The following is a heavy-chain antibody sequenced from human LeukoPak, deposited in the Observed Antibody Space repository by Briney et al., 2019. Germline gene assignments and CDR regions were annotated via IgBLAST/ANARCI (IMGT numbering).Heavy chain of an antibody. J-gene: IGHJ5*02. CDR3: ARDWRSRRQLWLNWFDP. CDR2: ISYDGSNK. Sequence: GGSLRLSCAASGFTFSSYAMHWVRQAPGKGLEWVAVISYDGSNKYYADSVKGRFTISIDNSKNTLYLQMNSLRAEDTAVYYCARDWRSRRQLWLNWFDPWGQGTLVTVS. D-gene: IGHD5-18*01. CDR1: GFTFSSYA. V-gene: IGHV3-30-3*01.